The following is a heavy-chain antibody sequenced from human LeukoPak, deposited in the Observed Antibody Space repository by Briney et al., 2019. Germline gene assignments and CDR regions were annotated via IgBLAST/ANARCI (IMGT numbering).Heavy chain of an antibody. CDR1: GYPISSGYY. J-gene: IGHJ4*02. Sequence: PSETLSLTCAVSGYPISSGYYWGWLRHPPGKGLEWIGSIYHSGSTYYNPSLKSRVTISVDTSKNQFSLKLSSVTAADTAVYYCARVGAMVRGALEAFDYWGQGTLVTVSS. D-gene: IGHD3-10*01. CDR2: IYHSGST. V-gene: IGHV4-38-2*01. CDR3: ARVGAMVRGALEAFDY.